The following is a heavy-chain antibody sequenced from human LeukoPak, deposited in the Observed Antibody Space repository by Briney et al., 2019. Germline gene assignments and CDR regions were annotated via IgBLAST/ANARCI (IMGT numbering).Heavy chain of an antibody. CDR3: ARQAVGTTSYFPPELDY. D-gene: IGHD1-26*01. V-gene: IGHV3-7*01. J-gene: IGHJ4*02. CDR2: IKQDGSEK. CDR1: GFTFSTYW. Sequence: GGSLRLSCAASGFTFSTYWMSWVRQAPGKGLEWVANIKQDGSEKYYVDSVKGRFTISRDNAKNSLYLQMNSLRAEDTAVYYCARQAVGTTSYFPPELDYWGQGTLVTVSS.